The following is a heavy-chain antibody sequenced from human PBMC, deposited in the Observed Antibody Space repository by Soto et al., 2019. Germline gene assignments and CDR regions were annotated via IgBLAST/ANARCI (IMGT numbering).Heavy chain of an antibody. Sequence: EVQLVESGGGLVQPGGSLRLSCAASGFIFTTYWMSWVRQAPGKGLEWVANMNHDGSEKYYVDSVKGRFTISRDNAKNSLYLQMNSLRAEETAVYYCASDVRHYGDYPFDYWGQGTLVTVSS. CDR3: ASDVRHYGDYPFDY. CDR1: GFIFTTYW. D-gene: IGHD4-17*01. V-gene: IGHV3-7*01. J-gene: IGHJ4*02. CDR2: MNHDGSEK.